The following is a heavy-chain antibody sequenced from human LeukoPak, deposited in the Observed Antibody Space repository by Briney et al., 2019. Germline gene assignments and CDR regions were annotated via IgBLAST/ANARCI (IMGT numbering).Heavy chain of an antibody. Sequence: GGSLRLSCAASGFTFSNYAMSWVRQAPGRGLEWISAISTDGGNTYYADSVKGRFTISSDKSKNTAHLQMNSLRAEDTAVYHCARQLGYCSDGSCYFDFWGQGTLVTVSS. J-gene: IGHJ4*02. V-gene: IGHV3-23*01. CDR2: ISTDGGNT. CDR3: ARQLGYCSDGSCYFDF. CDR1: GFTFSNYA. D-gene: IGHD2-15*01.